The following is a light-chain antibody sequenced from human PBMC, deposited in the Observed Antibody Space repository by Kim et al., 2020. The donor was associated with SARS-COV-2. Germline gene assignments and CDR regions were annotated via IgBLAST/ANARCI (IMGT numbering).Light chain of an antibody. CDR1: SSDVGCYTY. J-gene: IGLJ2*01. V-gene: IGLV2-8*01. Sequence: GQSFTLSCTGTSSDVGCYTYVSWYQPHPGKAPSLMIYGVSKRPSGVPGRFSGSKSGNTASLTVSGLRAEDEADYFCSSYAGSNNVVFGGGTQLTVL. CDR2: GVS. CDR3: SSYAGSNNVV.